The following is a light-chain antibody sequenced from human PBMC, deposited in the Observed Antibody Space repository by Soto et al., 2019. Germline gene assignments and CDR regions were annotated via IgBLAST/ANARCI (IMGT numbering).Light chain of an antibody. CDR3: SSYTSSSTLCV. Sequence: QSVLTQPASVSGSPGQSITISCTGTSSDVGGYNYVSWYQQHPGKAPQLMIYDVSNRPSGVSNRFSGSKSGNTASLTISGLQAEDEADYYCSSYTSSSTLCVFGTGTKLTVL. V-gene: IGLV2-14*01. CDR2: DVS. CDR1: SSDVGGYNY. J-gene: IGLJ1*01.